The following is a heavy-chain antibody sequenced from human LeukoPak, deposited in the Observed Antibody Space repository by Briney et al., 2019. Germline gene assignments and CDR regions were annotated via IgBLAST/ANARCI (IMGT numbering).Heavy chain of an antibody. V-gene: IGHV3-21*01. D-gene: IGHD3-10*01. CDR3: AREREAVPRGVFIKEGSFDY. CDR2: IASSSSYI. Sequence: GGSLRLSCAASGFSFSTYSMNWVRQAPGKGLEWVSSIASSSSYIHYADSVKGRFSISRDNAKNSLYPQMNSLRAEDTAVYYCAREREAVPRGVFIKEGSFDYWGQGTLVTVSS. CDR1: GFSFSTYS. J-gene: IGHJ4*02.